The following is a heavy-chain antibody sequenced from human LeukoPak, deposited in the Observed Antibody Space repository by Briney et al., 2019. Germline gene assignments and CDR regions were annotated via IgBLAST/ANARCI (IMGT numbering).Heavy chain of an antibody. Sequence: SETLSLTCTVSGGSFSSYYWSWIRQPPGKGLEWIGYIYYSGNTDYTPSLKSRVTMSPDTSKNQFSLNLNSVTAADTAVYYCARAVITFGVPVAKGFDCWGQGTLVTVSS. CDR1: GGSFSSYY. J-gene: IGHJ4*02. CDR2: IYYSGNT. V-gene: IGHV4-59*01. D-gene: IGHD3-16*01. CDR3: ARAVITFGVPVAKGFDC.